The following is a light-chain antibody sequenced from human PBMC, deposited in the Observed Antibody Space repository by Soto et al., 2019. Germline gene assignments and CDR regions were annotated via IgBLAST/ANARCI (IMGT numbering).Light chain of an antibody. Sequence: EIVLTQSPVTLSLSPGDTATLSCRASQSVVHYVAWYQQKPGQAPRLLIYDATIRASGIPARFSGSGSGTDFSLTISSLEPEDFAVYYCQQRYHWPPLTFGGGTKVEVK. CDR2: DAT. J-gene: IGKJ4*01. CDR1: QSVVHY. V-gene: IGKV3-11*01. CDR3: QQRYHWPPLT.